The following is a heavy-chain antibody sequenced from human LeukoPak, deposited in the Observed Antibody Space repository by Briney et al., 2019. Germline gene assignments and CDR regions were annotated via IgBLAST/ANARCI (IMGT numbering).Heavy chain of an antibody. CDR3: ASWVPFGRHTKYYFDY. D-gene: IGHD3-10*01. CDR2: IYYSGST. CDR1: GGSISSSSYD. J-gene: IGHJ4*02. V-gene: IGHV4-39*01. Sequence: PSETLSLTCTVPGGSISSSSYDWGRIRQPRGKGREWIESIYYSGSTYYNPSLKRRVTISVVTSKNQFSLKLSSVTAADTAVYYCASWVPFGRHTKYYFDYWGQGTLVTVSS.